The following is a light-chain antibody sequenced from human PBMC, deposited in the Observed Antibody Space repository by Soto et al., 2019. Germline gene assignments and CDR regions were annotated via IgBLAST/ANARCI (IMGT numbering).Light chain of an antibody. V-gene: IGKV1-5*03. Sequence: MQMTQSPSTLSSSVGYTVTITCRASQTIGTWLSWYQQKPAKYPKLLIYKASTLESGVPSRFSGSGSGTDLTLTISSLQADDFATYYCQQYNDLSTFGGWTKVDIK. CDR3: QQYNDLST. J-gene: IGKJ4*01. CDR1: QTIGTW. CDR2: KAS.